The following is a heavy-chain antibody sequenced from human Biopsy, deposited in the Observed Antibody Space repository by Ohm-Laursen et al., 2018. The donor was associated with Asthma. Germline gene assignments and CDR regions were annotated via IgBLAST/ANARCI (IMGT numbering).Heavy chain of an antibody. CDR3: ARHDHRWDTYADF. CDR1: SGSGGYMRSGNYY. CDR2: MYYGETT. Sequence: GTLSLTCSLSSGSGGYMRSGNYYWGWIRQPPGKGLEWIGSMYYGETTYYSPSLKSRVTISVDTSKNQFPLILSSVTAADTAVYYCARHDHRWDTYADFWGQGTLVTVSS. D-gene: IGHD2-2*01. V-gene: IGHV4-39*01. J-gene: IGHJ4*02.